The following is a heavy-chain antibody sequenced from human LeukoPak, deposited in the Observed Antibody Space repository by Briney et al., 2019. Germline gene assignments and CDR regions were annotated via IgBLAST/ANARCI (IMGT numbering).Heavy chain of an antibody. CDR1: GVSISRYY. CDR3: ARCRFGWNDVDY. J-gene: IGHJ4*02. CDR2: VYDNGNT. D-gene: IGHD1-1*01. Sequence: PSETLSLTCTVSGVSISRYYWSWIRQPPGKGLNWLGYVYDNGNTNYNPSLRSRVTMSIDTSKNQFSLRLNSVTAADTAVYYCARCRFGWNDVDYWGQGILVTVSS. V-gene: IGHV4-59*01.